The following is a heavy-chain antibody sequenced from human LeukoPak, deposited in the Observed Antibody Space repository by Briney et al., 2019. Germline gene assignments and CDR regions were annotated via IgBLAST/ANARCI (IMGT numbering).Heavy chain of an antibody. Sequence: HSGGSLRLSCAASGSTFDDYAMHWVRQAPGKGLEWVSLISGDGGSTYYADSVKGRFTISRDNSKNSLYLQMNSLRTEDTALYYCAKDKLGGHYGDYYFDYWGQGTLVTVSS. V-gene: IGHV3-43*02. D-gene: IGHD4-17*01. CDR2: ISGDGGST. CDR1: GSTFDDYA. J-gene: IGHJ4*02. CDR3: AKDKLGGHYGDYYFDY.